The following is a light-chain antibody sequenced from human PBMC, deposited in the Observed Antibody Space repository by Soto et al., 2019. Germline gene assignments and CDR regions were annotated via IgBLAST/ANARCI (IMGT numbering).Light chain of an antibody. CDR2: EVS. CDR1: SGFVGSFSL. CDR3: SSYSSTTTL. Sequence: QSALAQPASVSGSPGQSITISCTGTSGFVGSFSLVSWYQQHPGKAPKLLIFEVSNRPSGVSTRFSGSKSDNMAFLTISGLQSEDEGLYHCSSYSSTTTLFGGGTKLTVL. V-gene: IGLV2-14*02. J-gene: IGLJ2*01.